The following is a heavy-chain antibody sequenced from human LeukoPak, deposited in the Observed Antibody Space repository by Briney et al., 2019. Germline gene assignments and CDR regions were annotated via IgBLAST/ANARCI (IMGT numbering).Heavy chain of an antibody. J-gene: IGHJ4*02. CDR3: AREEVRSFDN. CDR2: IKQDGSEK. V-gene: IGHV3-7*03. Sequence: GGSLRLSCAASGFMFSSYWMTWVRQAPGKGLEWVANIKQDGSEKYYVSSVRGRFTISRDNAKNSLYLQMNNVRAEDTAVYYCAREEVRSFDNWGQGTLVTVSS. D-gene: IGHD5-24*01. CDR1: GFMFSSYW.